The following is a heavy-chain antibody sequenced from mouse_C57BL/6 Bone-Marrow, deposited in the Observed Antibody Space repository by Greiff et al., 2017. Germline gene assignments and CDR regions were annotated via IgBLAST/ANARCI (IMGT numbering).Heavy chain of an antibody. CDR1: GYTFTSYW. D-gene: IGHD1-1*01. CDR3: AREDYYGSPWYFDV. J-gene: IGHJ1*03. CDR2: IHPNSGST. Sequence: VQLQQPGAELVKPGASVKLSCKASGYTFTSYWMHWVKQRPGQGLEWIGMIHPNSGSTNYNEKFKSKATLTVDKSSSTAYMQLSSLTSEDSAVYYCAREDYYGSPWYFDVWGTGTTVTVSS. V-gene: IGHV1-64*01.